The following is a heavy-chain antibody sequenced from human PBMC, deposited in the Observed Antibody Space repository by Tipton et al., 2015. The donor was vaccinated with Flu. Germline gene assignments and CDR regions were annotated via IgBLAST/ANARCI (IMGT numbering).Heavy chain of an antibody. CDR3: ARGGTNLGYCRGNTCYSPYYFDY. D-gene: IGHD2-15*01. J-gene: IGHJ4*02. Sequence: TLSLICTVSGGSISSYHWSWIRQPAGKGLEWIGRVFSSGITNYNPSLKSRVTMSVDTSKNQFSLNLTSVTAADAAVYYCARGGTNLGYCRGNTCYSPYYFDYWGQGTLVTVSS. V-gene: IGHV4-4*07. CDR2: VFSSGIT. CDR1: GGSISSYH.